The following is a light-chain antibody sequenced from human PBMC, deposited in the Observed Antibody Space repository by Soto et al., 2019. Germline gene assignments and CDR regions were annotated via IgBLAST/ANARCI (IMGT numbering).Light chain of an antibody. Sequence: EIVLTQSPATLSLSPGNRATLSCRASQSVSGYFAWYQQKPGQAPRLLIYDASNRATGIPARFSCSGSGTDFTLTITSLEPEDFAVYYCQQRSNWPYTFGGGTMVEI. CDR1: QSVSGY. CDR2: DAS. V-gene: IGKV3-11*01. CDR3: QQRSNWPYT. J-gene: IGKJ4*01.